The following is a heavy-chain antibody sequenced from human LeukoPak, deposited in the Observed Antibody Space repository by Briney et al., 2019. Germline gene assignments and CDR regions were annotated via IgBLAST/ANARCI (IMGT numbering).Heavy chain of an antibody. CDR1: GFPFSISW. J-gene: IGHJ4*02. Sequence: GGSVRLSCAASGFPFSISWASWVRQAPGEGLEWVAKIRQDVSEKHYVDCVKGRFTISRDNVKNSLDLQMNSLRAEDTAVYYCARAGGYASSWAYWGQGTLVTVSS. CDR3: ARAGGYASSWAY. V-gene: IGHV3-7*01. CDR2: IRQDVSEK. D-gene: IGHD5-12*01.